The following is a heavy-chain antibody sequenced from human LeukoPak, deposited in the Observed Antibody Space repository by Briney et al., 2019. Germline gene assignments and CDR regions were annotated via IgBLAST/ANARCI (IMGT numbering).Heavy chain of an antibody. V-gene: IGHV3-53*01. D-gene: IGHD3-3*01. CDR3: ARGTGYYDFWSGYTAYYFDY. CDR2: IYSGGST. CDR1: GFTVNSNY. J-gene: IGHJ4*02. Sequence: LGESLKISCAASGFTVNSNYMSWVRQAPGKGLEWVSVIYSGGSTYYADSVKGRFTISRDNSKNTLYLQMNSLRAEDTAVYYCARGTGYYDFWSGYTAYYFDYWGQGTLVTVSS.